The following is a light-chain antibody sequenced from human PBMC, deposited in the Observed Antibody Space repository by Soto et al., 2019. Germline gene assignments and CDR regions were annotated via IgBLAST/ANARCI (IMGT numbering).Light chain of an antibody. CDR1: RSIEFY. V-gene: IGKV1-39*01. J-gene: IGKJ1*01. Sequence: DIQMTQSPSSLSPSVGDRVTITCRASRSIEFYLNWYQQKPGKAPKLLIFSASSLQSGVPSRFSGSGSGTDFTLSITGLQPEDFATYYCQQSYTSPPWTFGQGTKVEVK. CDR2: SAS. CDR3: QQSYTSPPWT.